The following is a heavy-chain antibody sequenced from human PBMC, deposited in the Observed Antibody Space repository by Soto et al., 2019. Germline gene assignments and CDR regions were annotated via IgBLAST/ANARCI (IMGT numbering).Heavy chain of an antibody. J-gene: IGHJ6*02. CDR3: AKDGAIGSYPPYYYFGMDV. CDR1: GFTFSSYA. V-gene: IGHV3-23*01. Sequence: PGGSLRLSCAASGFTFSSYAMSWVRQAPGKGLEWVSTISGSGGNAYYADSVKGRFSISRDNSKNTLRLQMNSLRADDTAVYYCAKDGAIGSYPPYYYFGMDVWGQGTTVTVSS. D-gene: IGHD1-26*01. CDR2: ISGSGGNA.